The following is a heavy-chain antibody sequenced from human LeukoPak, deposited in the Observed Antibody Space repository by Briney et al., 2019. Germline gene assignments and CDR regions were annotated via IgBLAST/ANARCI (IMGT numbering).Heavy chain of an antibody. CDR1: GFTFSNYW. D-gene: IGHD1/OR15-1a*01. V-gene: IGHV3-7*01. CDR3: ARNKRGDY. CDR2: IKQDGSEE. Sequence: PGGSLRLSCAASGFTFSNYWMSWVRQAPGEGLEWVANIKQDGSEENYVDSVKGRFTISRDNAKNSLYLQMNSLRVEDTAVYYCARNKRGDYWGQGTLVTVSS. J-gene: IGHJ4*02.